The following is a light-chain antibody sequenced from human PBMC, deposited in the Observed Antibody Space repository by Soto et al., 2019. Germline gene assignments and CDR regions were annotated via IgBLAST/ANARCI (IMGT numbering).Light chain of an antibody. V-gene: IGKV1-5*03. CDR1: QTISSW. Sequence: DIQMTQSPSTLSGSVGHRVTITYPAIQTISSWLAWYQQKPGKAPKLVIYKASNLKSGVPSRFSGSGSGTEFTLTISSLQPDDFATYYCQHYNSYSQAFGQGTKVDIK. CDR2: KAS. CDR3: QHYNSYSQA. J-gene: IGKJ1*01.